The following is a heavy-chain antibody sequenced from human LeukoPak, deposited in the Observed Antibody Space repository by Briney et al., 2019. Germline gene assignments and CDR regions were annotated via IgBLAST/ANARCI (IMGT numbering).Heavy chain of an antibody. CDR2: IYSGGNT. V-gene: IGHV3-53*01. D-gene: IGHD1-26*01. CDR3: ARESLGADYFDY. CDR1: GFIVSSNY. J-gene: IGHJ4*02. Sequence: GGSLRLSCAASGFIVSSNYMSWVRQAPGKGLEWVSVIYSGGNTYYADSVKARFTISRDNSKNTVYLQMNSLRVEDTAVYYCARESLGADYFDYWGQGTLVTVSS.